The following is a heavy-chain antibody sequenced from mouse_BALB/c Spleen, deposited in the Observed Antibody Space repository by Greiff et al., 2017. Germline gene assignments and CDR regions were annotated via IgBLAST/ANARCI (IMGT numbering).Heavy chain of an antibody. CDR2: IYYSGTI. CDR1: GISITTGNYR. J-gene: IGHJ2*01. Sequence: VQLKESGPGLVKPSQTVSLTCTVTGISITTGNYRWSWIRQFPGNKLEWIGYIYYSGTITYNPSLTSRTTITRDTSKNQFFLEMNSLTAEDTATYYCARDQGGTTAFDYWGQGTTLTVSS. CDR3: ARDQGGTTAFDY. V-gene: IGHV3-5*02. D-gene: IGHD1-2*01.